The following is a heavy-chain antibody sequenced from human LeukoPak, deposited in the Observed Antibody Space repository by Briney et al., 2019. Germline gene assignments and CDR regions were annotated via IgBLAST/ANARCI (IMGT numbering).Heavy chain of an antibody. CDR2: IYTSGST. CDR3: ARQRYFDWLPLCYMDV. CDR1: GGSISSGSYY. D-gene: IGHD3-9*01. Sequence: SQTLSLTCTVSGGSISSGSYYWSWIRQPAGKGLEWIGRIYTSGSTNYNPSLKSRVTISVDTSKNQFSLKLSSVTAADTAVYYCARQRYFDWLPLCYMDVWGKGTTVTISS. J-gene: IGHJ6*03. V-gene: IGHV4-61*02.